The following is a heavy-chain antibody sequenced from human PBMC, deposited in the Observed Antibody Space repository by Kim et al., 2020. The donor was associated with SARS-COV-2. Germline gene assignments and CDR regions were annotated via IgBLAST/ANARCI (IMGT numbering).Heavy chain of an antibody. J-gene: IGHJ5*02. CDR2: SYTTGRT. Sequence: SETLSLTCTVSGASISSYYWSWIRKPAGKGLEWIGSSYTTGRTYYNASLQSRVTMSVDTSKNQFSLKLSSVTAADTAVYHCARNLAGPDKSWFDPWGQGTLVTVSS. D-gene: IGHD6-13*01. V-gene: IGHV4-4*07. CDR3: ARNLAGPDKSWFDP. CDR1: GASISSYY.